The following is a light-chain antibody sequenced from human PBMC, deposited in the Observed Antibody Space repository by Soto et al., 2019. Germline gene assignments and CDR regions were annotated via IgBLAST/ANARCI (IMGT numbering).Light chain of an antibody. CDR2: EVT. V-gene: IGLV2-8*01. CDR1: SSDVGGNKY. Sequence: QSALTQPPSASGSPGQSVTISCTGTSSDVGGNKYVSWNQQHPGKAPRLLIYEVTKRPSGVPDRFSGSKSGNTASLSVSGLQSEDEADYYCSSNVGTNRMVFGGGTKLTVL. CDR3: SSNVGTNRMV. J-gene: IGLJ2*01.